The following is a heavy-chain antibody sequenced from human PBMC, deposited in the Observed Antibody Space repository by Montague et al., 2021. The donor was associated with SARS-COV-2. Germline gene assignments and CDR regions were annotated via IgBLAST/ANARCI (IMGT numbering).Heavy chain of an antibody. V-gene: IGHV3-30*04. CDR1: RFTFSSYA. J-gene: IGHJ4*02. Sequence: SLRLSCAASRFTFSSYAMHWVRQAPGKGLEWVAVISCDGNNKYYADSVKGRFTISRDNSKNTPYLQMNSLRANDSAVYYCASDPDDYDSSGPFDYWGQGTLVTVSS. D-gene: IGHD3-22*01. CDR2: ISCDGNNK. CDR3: ASDPDDYDSSGPFDY.